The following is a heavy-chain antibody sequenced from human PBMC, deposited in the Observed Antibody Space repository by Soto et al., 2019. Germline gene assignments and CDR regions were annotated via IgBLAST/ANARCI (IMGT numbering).Heavy chain of an antibody. CDR2: IYYSGST. D-gene: IGHD3-16*01. J-gene: IGHJ3*02. CDR3: ARALGENAFDI. V-gene: IGHV4-61*01. CDR1: GGSVSSGSYY. Sequence: SETLSLTCTVSGGSVSSGSYYWSWIRQPPGKGLEWIGYIYYSGSTNYNPSLKSRVTISVDTSKNQFSLKLSSATAADTAVYYCARALGENAFDIWGQGTMVTVSS.